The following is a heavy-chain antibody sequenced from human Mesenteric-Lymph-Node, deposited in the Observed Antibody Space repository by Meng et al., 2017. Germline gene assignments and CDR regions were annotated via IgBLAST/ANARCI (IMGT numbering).Heavy chain of an antibody. Sequence: GSLRLSCTVFGGSISSYYWSWIRQPPGKGLEWIGYIYYSGSTNYNPSLKSRVTISVDTSKNQFSLKLSSVTAADTAVYYCARVSAMDYYFDYWGQGTLVTVSS. V-gene: IGHV4-59*01. CDR2: IYYSGST. CDR3: ARVSAMDYYFDY. D-gene: IGHD5-18*01. J-gene: IGHJ4*02. CDR1: GGSISSYY.